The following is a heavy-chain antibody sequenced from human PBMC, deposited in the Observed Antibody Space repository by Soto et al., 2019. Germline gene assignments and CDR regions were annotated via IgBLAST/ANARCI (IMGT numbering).Heavy chain of an antibody. CDR2: ISGSGGST. CDR3: AKDCPPRGYYYYGMDV. V-gene: IGHV3-23*01. J-gene: IGHJ6*02. Sequence: GGSLRLSCAASGFTFSSYAMSWVRQAPGKGLEWVSAISGSGGSTYYADSVKGRFTISRDNSKNTLYLQMNSLRAEDTAVYYCAKDCPPRGYYYYGMDVWGQGTTVTVSS. CDR1: GFTFSSYA. D-gene: IGHD3-10*01.